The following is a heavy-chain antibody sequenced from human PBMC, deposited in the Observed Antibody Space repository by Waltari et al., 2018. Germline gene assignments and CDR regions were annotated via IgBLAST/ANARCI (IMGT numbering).Heavy chain of an antibody. D-gene: IGHD5-12*01. J-gene: IGHJ6*03. CDR1: GFTFSSYW. Sequence: EVQLVESGGGLVQPGGSLRLSCAASGFTFSSYWMSWVRQAPGKGLEWVANITHDGSEKYYVDSVKGRFTISRDNAKNSLYLQMNSLRAEDTAVYYCARDVRGYSGYDTGHYYYYYMDVWGKGTTVTISS. CDR2: ITHDGSEK. CDR3: ARDVRGYSGYDTGHYYYYYMDV. V-gene: IGHV3-7*01.